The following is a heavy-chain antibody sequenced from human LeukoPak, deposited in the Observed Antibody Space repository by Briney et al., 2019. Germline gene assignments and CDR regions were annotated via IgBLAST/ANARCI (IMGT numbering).Heavy chain of an antibody. J-gene: IGHJ4*02. V-gene: IGHV1-8*01. CDR2: MNPNSGNT. CDR3: ARGRSGDYYFDY. CDR1: GYTFTSYD. Sequence: GASVEVSCKASGYTFTSYDINWVRQATGQGLEWMGWMNPNSGNTGYAQKFQGRVTMTRNTSISTAYMELSSLRSEDTAVYYCARGRSGDYYFDYWGQGTLVTVSS. D-gene: IGHD2-21*02.